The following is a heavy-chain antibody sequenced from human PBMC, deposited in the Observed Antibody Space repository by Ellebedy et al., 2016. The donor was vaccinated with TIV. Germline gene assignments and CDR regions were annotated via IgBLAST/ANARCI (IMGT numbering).Heavy chain of an antibody. Sequence: ETLSLTXAASGFTFSSYAMSWVRQAPGKGLEWLSAISGSGGSTYYADSVRGRFTVSRDNAKNSLFLQMDSLRAEDTAVYYCARGKYYYDNSGYSEYYFDYWGQGTLVTVSS. D-gene: IGHD3-22*01. CDR3: ARGKYYYDNSGYSEYYFDY. CDR2: ISGSGGST. J-gene: IGHJ4*02. CDR1: GFTFSSYA. V-gene: IGHV3-23*01.